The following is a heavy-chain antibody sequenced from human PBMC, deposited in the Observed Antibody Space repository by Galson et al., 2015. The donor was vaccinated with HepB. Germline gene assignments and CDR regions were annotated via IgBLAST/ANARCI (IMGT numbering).Heavy chain of an antibody. Sequence: SLRLSCAASGFTFSSYAMSWVRQAPGKGLEWVSAISGSGGSTYYADSVKGRFTISRGNSKNTLYLQMNSLRAEDTAVYYCAKDTTGGVLLWFGELRPKRGGMDVWGQGTTVTVSS. CDR2: ISGSGGST. J-gene: IGHJ6*02. D-gene: IGHD3-10*01. V-gene: IGHV3-23*01. CDR1: GFTFSSYA. CDR3: AKDTTGGVLLWFGELRPKRGGMDV.